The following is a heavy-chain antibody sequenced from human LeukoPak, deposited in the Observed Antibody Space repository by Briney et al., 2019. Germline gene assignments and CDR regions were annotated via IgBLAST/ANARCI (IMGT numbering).Heavy chain of an antibody. CDR2: IYYSGST. CDR3: ARQGPDYYYDSSGYWALDY. CDR1: GGSISSYY. V-gene: IGHV4-59*08. D-gene: IGHD3-22*01. J-gene: IGHJ4*02. Sequence: PSETLSLTCTVSGGSISSYYWSWIRQPPGKGLEWIGHIYYSGSTNYNPSLKSRVTISVDTSKNQFSLKLSSVTAADTAVYYCARQGPDYYYDSSGYWALDYWGQGTLVTVSS.